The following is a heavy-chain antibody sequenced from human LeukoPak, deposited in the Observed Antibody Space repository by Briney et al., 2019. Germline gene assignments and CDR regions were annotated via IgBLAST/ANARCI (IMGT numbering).Heavy chain of an antibody. V-gene: IGHV3-23*01. CDR2: ISGNGTTP. J-gene: IGHJ5*02. CDR1: GFTFNTFA. D-gene: IGHD3-22*01. Sequence: GGSLRLSCAASGFTFNTFAMTWVRQAPGKGLEWVSSISGNGTTPYYADSVKGRFTISRDNSNYTLFLQMNSLITPDTALYYFVKDANYFGSSGYLITFSTWGVGDLGSVSS. CDR3: VKDANYFGSSGYLITFST.